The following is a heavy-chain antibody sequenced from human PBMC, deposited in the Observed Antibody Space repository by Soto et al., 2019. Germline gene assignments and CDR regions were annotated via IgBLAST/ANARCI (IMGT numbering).Heavy chain of an antibody. J-gene: IGHJ4*02. CDR1: GFTFSSYA. Sequence: GGSLRLSCAASGFTFSSYAMHWVRQAPGKGLEWVAVISYDGSNKYYADSVKGRFTISRDNSKNTPYLQMNSLRAEDTAVYYCARDGGDQFDYWGQGTLVSVSS. D-gene: IGHD2-21*02. V-gene: IGHV3-30-3*01. CDR2: ISYDGSNK. CDR3: ARDGGDQFDY.